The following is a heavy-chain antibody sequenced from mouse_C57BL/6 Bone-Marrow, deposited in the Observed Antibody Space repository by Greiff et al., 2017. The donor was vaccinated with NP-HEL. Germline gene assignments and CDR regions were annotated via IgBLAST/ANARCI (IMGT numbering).Heavy chain of an antibody. J-gene: IGHJ4*01. CDR1: GFSFTSYG. CDR2: IWSGGST. D-gene: IGHD2-2*01. Sequence: QVQLQQSGPGLVQPSQSLSITCTVSGFSFTSYGVHWVRQSPGKGLEWLGVIWSGGSTDYNAAFISRLSISKDNSKSQVFFKMNSLQADDTAIYYCSTAMVTTVYAMDYWGQGTSVTVSS. V-gene: IGHV2-2*01. CDR3: STAMVTTVYAMDY.